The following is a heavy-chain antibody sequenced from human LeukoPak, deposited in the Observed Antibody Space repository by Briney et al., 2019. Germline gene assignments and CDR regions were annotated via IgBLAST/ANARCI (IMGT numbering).Heavy chain of an antibody. CDR3: ARETPDSSSWTGGWFDP. CDR2: IYYSGST. J-gene: IGHJ5*02. CDR1: GGSISSSSYY. Sequence: SETLSLTCTVSGGSISSSSYYWGWIRQPPGKGLEWIGSIYYSGSTYYNPSLKSRVTISVDTSKNQFSLKLSSVTAADTAVYYCARETPDSSSWTGGWFDPWGQGTLVTVSS. D-gene: IGHD6-13*01. V-gene: IGHV4-39*07.